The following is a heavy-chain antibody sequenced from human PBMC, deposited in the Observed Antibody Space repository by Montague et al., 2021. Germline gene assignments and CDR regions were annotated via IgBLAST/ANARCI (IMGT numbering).Heavy chain of an antibody. D-gene: IGHD4-17*01. CDR3: ARDYSYGDYGFGY. Sequence: SVKVSCKASGYTFTSYGISWVRQAPVQGLEWMGWISAYNGNTNYXQKFQGRVTMTTDTSTSTAYMELRSLRSDDTAVYYCARDYSYGDYGFGYWGQGTLVTVSS. CDR1: GYTFTSYG. CDR2: ISAYNGNT. J-gene: IGHJ4*02. V-gene: IGHV1-18*01.